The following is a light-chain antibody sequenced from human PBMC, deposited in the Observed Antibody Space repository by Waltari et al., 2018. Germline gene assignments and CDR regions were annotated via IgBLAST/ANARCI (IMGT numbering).Light chain of an antibody. Sequence: EIVLTQSPRNLSLSPGESATLSCRASPIFSSSYLAWYQLKPGQAPRLPIFGATSRAGGTPDRFSGRGSGTDFTLTISRLEPEDFAVYYCQLYDISPMYTFGQGTNLQIK. J-gene: IGKJ2*01. CDR3: QLYDISPMYT. V-gene: IGKV3-20*01. CDR2: GAT. CDR1: PIFSSSY.